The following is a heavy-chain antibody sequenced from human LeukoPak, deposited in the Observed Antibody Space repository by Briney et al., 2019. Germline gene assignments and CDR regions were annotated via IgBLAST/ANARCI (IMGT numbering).Heavy chain of an antibody. Sequence: GGSLRLSCAASGFSSSSTWMSWVRQAPGKGLEWIGRIKSKALGGATDYAAPVRGRFTISRDDSENTLYLQMNSLRAEDTAVYHCAKVNGEYYYDSSGYYYFDYWGQGTLVTVSS. V-gene: IGHV3-15*01. J-gene: IGHJ4*02. D-gene: IGHD3-22*01. CDR2: IKSKALGGAT. CDR3: AKVNGEYYYDSSGYYYFDY. CDR1: GFSSSSTW.